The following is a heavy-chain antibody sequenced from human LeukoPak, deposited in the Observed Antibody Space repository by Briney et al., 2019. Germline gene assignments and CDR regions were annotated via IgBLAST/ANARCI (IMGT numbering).Heavy chain of an antibody. CDR2: ISYDGSNK. V-gene: IGHV3-30*01. CDR1: GFTFSSYA. Sequence: PGGSLRLSCVASGFTFSSYAMHWVRQAPGKGLEWVAVISYDGSNKYYADSVKGRFTISRDNSKNTLYLQMNSLRAEDTAVYYCARESLANWFDPWGQGTLVTVSS. CDR3: ARESLANWFDP. J-gene: IGHJ5*02.